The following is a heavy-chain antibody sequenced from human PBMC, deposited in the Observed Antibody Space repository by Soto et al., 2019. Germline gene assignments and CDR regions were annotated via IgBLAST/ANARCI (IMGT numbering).Heavy chain of an antibody. CDR1: GFTFSSYG. D-gene: IGHD2-15*01. Sequence: QVQLVESGGSVVQPGRSLRLSCAASGFTFSSYGMHWVRQAPGKGLEWVAVIWYDGSNKYYADSVKGRFTISRDNSKNTLYLQMNSLRAEDTAVYYCASPPTYCSGGSCYLPFDYWGQGTLVTVSS. J-gene: IGHJ4*02. CDR2: IWYDGSNK. V-gene: IGHV3-33*01. CDR3: ASPPTYCSGGSCYLPFDY.